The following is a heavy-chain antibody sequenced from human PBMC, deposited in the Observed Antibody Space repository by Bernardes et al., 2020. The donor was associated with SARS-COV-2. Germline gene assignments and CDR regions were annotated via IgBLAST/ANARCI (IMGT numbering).Heavy chain of an antibody. CDR3: AKAGYYRFDS. J-gene: IGHJ4*02. Sequence: GGSLRLSCVGSGFSFSTSWMHWVRQAPGEGLVWVARTNGDGSDISYADSVKGRFTISRDNARNTLYLQMNSLRADDTAVYYCAKAGYYRFDSWGQGTLVTVSS. CDR1: GFSFSTSW. D-gene: IGHD4-4*01. V-gene: IGHV3-74*01. CDR2: TNGDGSDI.